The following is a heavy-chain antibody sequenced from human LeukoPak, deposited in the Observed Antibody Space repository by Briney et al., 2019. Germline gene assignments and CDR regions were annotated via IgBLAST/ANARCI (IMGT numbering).Heavy chain of an antibody. V-gene: IGHV4-59*01. Sequence: SSETLSLTCTVSGGSISSYYWSWIRQPPGKGLEWIGYIYYSGSTNYNPSLKSRVTISVDTSKNQFSLKLSSVTAADTAVYYCARDPGGYYDSSGYRDAFDIWGQGTMVTVSS. CDR1: GGSISSYY. CDR2: IYYSGST. J-gene: IGHJ3*02. D-gene: IGHD3-22*01. CDR3: ARDPGGYYDSSGYRDAFDI.